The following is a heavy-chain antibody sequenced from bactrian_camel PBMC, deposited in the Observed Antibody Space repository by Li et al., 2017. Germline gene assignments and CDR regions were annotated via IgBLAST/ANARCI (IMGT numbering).Heavy chain of an antibody. D-gene: IGHD4*01. J-gene: IGHJ4*01. Sequence: GWYRQGPGKEREGVAAFDSDGTASYADSVKGRFTISKDNAQNTLYLQMNSLTPEDTAMYYCAADQPESDYGANCQPEYEYNYWGQGTQVTVST. CDR3: AADQPESDYGANCQPEYEYNY. V-gene: IGHV3S53*01. CDR2: FDSDGTA.